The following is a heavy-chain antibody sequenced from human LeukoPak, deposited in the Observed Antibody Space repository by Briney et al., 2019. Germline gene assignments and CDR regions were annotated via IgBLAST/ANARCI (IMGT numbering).Heavy chain of an antibody. V-gene: IGHV4-31*03. Sequence: SETLSLTCTVSGGSISSGGYYWSWIRQHPGKGLEWIGYIYYSGSTYYNPSLKSRVTISVDTSKNQFSLKLSSVTAADTAVYYCARVYSHYDSSGYYDAWGQGTLVTVSS. CDR1: GGSISSGGYY. CDR3: ARVYSHYDSSGYYDA. CDR2: IYYSGST. D-gene: IGHD3-22*01. J-gene: IGHJ5*02.